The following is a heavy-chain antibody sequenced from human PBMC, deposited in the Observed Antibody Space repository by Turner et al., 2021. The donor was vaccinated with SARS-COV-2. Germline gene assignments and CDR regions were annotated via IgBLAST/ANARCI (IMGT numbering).Heavy chain of an antibody. CDR3: ARLPERYFCDY. J-gene: IGHJ4*02. Sequence: LQLQESGPGLVKPSETLSLTCTVSGGSITKNYDYWGWIRQPPGKGLEWIGSIYYSGNTYYNPSLKSLVTIAVDTSKSQFSLKLSSVTAADTAVYYCARLPERYFCDYWGQGSLVTVSS. V-gene: IGHV4-39*01. CDR2: IYYSGNT. CDR1: GGSITKNYDY.